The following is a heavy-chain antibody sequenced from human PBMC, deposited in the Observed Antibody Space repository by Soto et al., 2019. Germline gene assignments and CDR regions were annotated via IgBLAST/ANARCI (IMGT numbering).Heavy chain of an antibody. Sequence: SETLSLTCTVSGGSISSGDYYWSWIRQPPGKGLEWIGYIYYSGSTYYNPSLKSRVTISVDTSKNQFSLKLSSVTAADTAVYYCARDKRIMIFGVVIEGDPTVYYGVDVWGQGTTVTVSS. CDR3: ARDKRIMIFGVVIEGDPTVYYGVDV. CDR1: GGSISSGDYY. D-gene: IGHD3-3*01. CDR2: IYYSGST. V-gene: IGHV4-30-4*01. J-gene: IGHJ6*02.